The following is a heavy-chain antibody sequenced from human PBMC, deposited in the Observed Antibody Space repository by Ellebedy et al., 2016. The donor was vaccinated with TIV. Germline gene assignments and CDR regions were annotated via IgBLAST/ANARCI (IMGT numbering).Heavy chain of an antibody. Sequence: AASVKVSCKASGYTFTNYGISWVRQAPGQGLEWLGCISAYNANTTFAQRLQGRVTMTTDTSTSKAYMELRRLRSDDTAVYYCARAGAFYDFRSGPLNWFDPWGQGTLGTVAS. J-gene: IGHJ5*02. CDR1: GYTFTNYG. CDR3: ARAGAFYDFRSGPLNWFDP. D-gene: IGHD3-3*01. V-gene: IGHV1-18*01. CDR2: ISAYNANT.